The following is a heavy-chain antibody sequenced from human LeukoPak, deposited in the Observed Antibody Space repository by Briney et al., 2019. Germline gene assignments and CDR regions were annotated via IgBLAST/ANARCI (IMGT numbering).Heavy chain of an antibody. CDR2: IYYSGST. V-gene: IGHV4-59*01. J-gene: IGHJ4*02. CDR1: GGSISSYY. D-gene: IGHD2-2*01. Sequence: SETLSHTCTVSGGSISSYYWSWIRQPPGKGLEWIGYIYYSGSTNYNPSLKSRVTISVDTSKNQFSLKLSSVTAADTAVYYCATAVVVPAATFDYWGQGTLVTVSS. CDR3: ATAVVVPAATFDY.